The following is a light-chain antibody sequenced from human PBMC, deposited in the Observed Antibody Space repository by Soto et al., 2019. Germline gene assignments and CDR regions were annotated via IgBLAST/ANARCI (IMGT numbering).Light chain of an antibody. CDR1: SGDIGSYNR. Sequence: QSVLTQPAYVSGSPGQSITISCTGTSGDIGSYNRVSWYQQHPGKAPKLIIYEVTDRPSGVSNRFSGSKPGNTASLTISGLQAEDEAEYYCSSYTNINTRACVFGTGTKVTVL. CDR2: EVT. CDR3: SSYTNINTRACV. J-gene: IGLJ1*01. V-gene: IGLV2-14*01.